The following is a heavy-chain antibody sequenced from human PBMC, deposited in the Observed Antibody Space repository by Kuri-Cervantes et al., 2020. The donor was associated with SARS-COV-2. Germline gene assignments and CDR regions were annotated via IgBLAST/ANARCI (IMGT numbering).Heavy chain of an antibody. D-gene: IGHD3-3*01. Sequence: GESLKISCAASGFTLSSYSMNWVRQAPGKGLEWVSSISSSSSYIYYADSVKGRFTISRDNAKNSLYLQMNSLRAEDTAVYYCARVGAYCDFWSGYGPFDYWGQGTLVTVSS. CDR1: GFTLSSYS. CDR2: ISSSSSYI. CDR3: ARVGAYCDFWSGYGPFDY. V-gene: IGHV3-21*01. J-gene: IGHJ4*02.